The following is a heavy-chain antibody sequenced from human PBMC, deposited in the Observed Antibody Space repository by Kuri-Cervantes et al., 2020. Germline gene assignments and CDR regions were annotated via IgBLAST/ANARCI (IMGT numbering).Heavy chain of an antibody. D-gene: IGHD3-22*01. CDR1: GYTFTSYA. CDR3: ARDRYYYDSSGYYSSYYFDY. Sequence: ASVKVSCKASGYTFTSYAMHWVRQAPGQRLEWMGWINAGNGNTKYSQKFQGRVTITRDTSASTAYMELSSLRSEDTAVYYCARDRYYYDSSGYYSSYYFDYWGQGTLVTVSS. CDR2: INAGNGNT. J-gene: IGHJ4*02. V-gene: IGHV1-3*01.